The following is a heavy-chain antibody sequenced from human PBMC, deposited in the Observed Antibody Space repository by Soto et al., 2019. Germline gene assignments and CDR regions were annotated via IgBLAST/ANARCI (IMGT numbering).Heavy chain of an antibody. D-gene: IGHD3-10*01. CDR2: ISNNGGST. Sequence: QSGGSLRLSCSASGFTFSTYAMHWVRQAPGKGLEYVSAISNNGGSTYYADSVKGRFTISRDNSKNTLYLQMSSLRTADTAIYYCVKGGITRVRGVLFAYWGQGTPVTVS. CDR3: VKGGITRVRGVLFAY. V-gene: IGHV3-64D*06. CDR1: GFTFSTYA. J-gene: IGHJ4*02.